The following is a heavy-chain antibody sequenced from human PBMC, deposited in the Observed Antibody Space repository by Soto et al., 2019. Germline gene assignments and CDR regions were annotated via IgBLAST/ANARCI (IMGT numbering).Heavy chain of an antibody. V-gene: IGHV1-18*01. CDR3: GRVPSGWYGPEYFDL. J-gene: IGHJ2*01. Sequence: QVQLVQSGAEVKKPGASVKVSCKASGYTFTTYAISWVRQAPGQGLEWMGWVSTYNGNANYAQTLQGRVTMATDTSTSTAYMELRSLRSDDTAVYYCGRVPSGWYGPEYFDLWGRGTLVTVSS. CDR1: GYTFTTYA. CDR2: VSTYNGNA. D-gene: IGHD6-19*01.